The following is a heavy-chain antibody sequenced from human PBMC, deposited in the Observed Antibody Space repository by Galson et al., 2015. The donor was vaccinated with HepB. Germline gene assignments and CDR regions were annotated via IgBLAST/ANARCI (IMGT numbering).Heavy chain of an antibody. CDR3: ARFYGGKGAFDI. Sequence: SLRLSCAASGFTFSSYAMHWVRQAPGKGLEWVAVISYDGSNKYYADSVKGRFTISRDNSKNTLYLQMNSLRAEDTAVYYCARFYGGKGAFDIWGQGTMVTVSS. CDR1: GFTFSSYA. CDR2: ISYDGSNK. J-gene: IGHJ3*02. V-gene: IGHV3-30-3*01. D-gene: IGHD4-23*01.